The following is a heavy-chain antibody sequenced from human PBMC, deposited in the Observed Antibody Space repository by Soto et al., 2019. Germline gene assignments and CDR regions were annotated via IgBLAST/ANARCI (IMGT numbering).Heavy chain of an antibody. CDR1: GGTFSSYA. D-gene: IGHD1-26*01. Sequence: ASVKVSCKASGGTFSSYAINWVRQATGQGLEWMGWMNPNSGNTGYAQKFQGRVTMTRNTSISTAYMELSSLRSEDTAVYYCARGRETLVGASNWFDPWGQGTPVTVSS. J-gene: IGHJ5*02. V-gene: IGHV1-8*02. CDR2: MNPNSGNT. CDR3: ARGRETLVGASNWFDP.